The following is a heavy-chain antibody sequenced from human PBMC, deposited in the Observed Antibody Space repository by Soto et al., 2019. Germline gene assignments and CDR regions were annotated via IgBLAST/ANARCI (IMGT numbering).Heavy chain of an antibody. CDR3: ARGDYDFWSGYLIRGSEIVY. CDR2: IWYDGSNK. V-gene: IGHV3-33*01. CDR1: GFTFSSYG. Sequence: QVQLVESGGGVVQPGRSLRLSCAASGFTFSSYGMHWVRQAPGKGLEWVAVIWYDGSNKYYADSVKGRFTISRDNSKNTLYLIMNSLGAEDTAVYYCARGDYDFWSGYLIRGSEIVYWGQGSLVTVSS. D-gene: IGHD3-3*01. J-gene: IGHJ4*02.